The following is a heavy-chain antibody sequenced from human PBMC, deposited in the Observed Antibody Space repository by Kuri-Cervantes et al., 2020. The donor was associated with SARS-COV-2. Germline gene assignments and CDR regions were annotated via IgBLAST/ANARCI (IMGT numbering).Heavy chain of an antibody. Sequence: GGSLRLSCKASGYTFTGYYMHWVRQAPGQGLEWMGWINPNSGGTNYAQKFQGWVTMTRDTSISTVYMELSRLRSDDTAVYYCARHDDYSNFALDYWGQGTLVTVSS. CDR2: INPNSGGT. CDR1: GYTFTGYY. CDR3: ARHDDYSNFALDY. J-gene: IGHJ4*02. D-gene: IGHD4-11*01. V-gene: IGHV1-2*04.